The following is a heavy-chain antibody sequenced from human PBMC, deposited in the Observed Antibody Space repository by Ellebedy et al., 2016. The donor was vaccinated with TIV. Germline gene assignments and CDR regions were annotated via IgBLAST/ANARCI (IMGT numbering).Heavy chain of an antibody. CDR2: FMPLFGTA. Sequence: AASVNVSCKASRGTFSSYTVNWVRQAPGQGLEWMGSFMPLFGTANYAQKFQGRLTITADESSSTAYMELDCLRSDDTAVYYCARNPGWFDPWGQGTLVTVSS. CDR3: ARNPGWFDP. V-gene: IGHV1-69*13. J-gene: IGHJ5*02. CDR1: RGTFSSYT.